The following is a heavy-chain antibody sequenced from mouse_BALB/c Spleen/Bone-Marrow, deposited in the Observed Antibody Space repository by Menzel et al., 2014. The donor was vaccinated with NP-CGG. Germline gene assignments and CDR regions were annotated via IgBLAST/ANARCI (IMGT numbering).Heavy chain of an antibody. V-gene: IGHV2-6-7*01. CDR3: ARVGYGNYSYYFDY. CDR1: GFSLTGFG. Sequence: VMLVESGPGLVTPSPRPSIPCTVSGFSLTGFGLNWVRQPPGKGLEWLGIIWRDGNTDYNSAPKSGLTISKDSSKGQVFLKMTSLQTDDTARYYCARVGYGNYSYYFDYWGQGTTLTVSS. CDR2: IWRDGNT. J-gene: IGHJ2*01. D-gene: IGHD2-1*01.